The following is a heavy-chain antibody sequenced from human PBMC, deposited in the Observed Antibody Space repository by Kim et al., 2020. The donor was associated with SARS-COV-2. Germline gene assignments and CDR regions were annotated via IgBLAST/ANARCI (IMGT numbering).Heavy chain of an antibody. CDR3: ARSGYSFNYYSMDV. CDR2: ISYDGSNK. V-gene: IGHV3-30*04. J-gene: IGHJ6*02. Sequence: GGSLRLSCAASGFTFSSYAMHWVRQAPGKGLEWVAVISYDGSNKYYADSVKGRFTISRDNSKNTLYLQMNSLRAEDTAVYYCARSGYSFNYYSMDVWGQG. D-gene: IGHD5-18*01. CDR1: GFTFSSYA.